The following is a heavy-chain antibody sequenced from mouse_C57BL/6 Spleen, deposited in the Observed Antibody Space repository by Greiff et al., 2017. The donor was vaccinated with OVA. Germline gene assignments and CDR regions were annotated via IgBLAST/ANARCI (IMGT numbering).Heavy chain of an antibody. Sequence: QVQLQQPGTELVKPGASVKLSCKASGYTFTSYWMHWVKQRPGQGLEWIGNINPSNGGTNYNEKFKSKATLTVDKSSSTAYMQLSSLTSEDSAVCYCARSGPGRWYFDVWGTGTTVTVSS. CDR3: ARSGPGRWYFDV. CDR2: INPSNGGT. D-gene: IGHD3-1*01. CDR1: GYTFTSYW. V-gene: IGHV1-53*01. J-gene: IGHJ1*03.